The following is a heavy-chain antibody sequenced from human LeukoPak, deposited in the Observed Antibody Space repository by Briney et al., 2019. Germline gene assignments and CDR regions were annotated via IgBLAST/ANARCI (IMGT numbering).Heavy chain of an antibody. V-gene: IGHV6-1*01. CDR2: TYYRAKWYN. CDR1: GDSVSSDSAA. CDR3: ARLWGFWYARGGDENWFDP. D-gene: IGHD2-21*02. Sequence: SQTLSLTCAISGDSVSSDSAAWNWIRQSPSRGLEWLGRTYYRAKWYNDYAVSVKSRITINPDTSKNQFSLQLSSVTAADTAVYYCARLWGFWYARGGDENWFDPWGQGTLVTVSS. J-gene: IGHJ5*02.